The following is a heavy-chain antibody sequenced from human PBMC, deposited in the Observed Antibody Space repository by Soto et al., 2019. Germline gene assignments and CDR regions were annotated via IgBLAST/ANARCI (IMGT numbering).Heavy chain of an antibody. J-gene: IGHJ3*02. CDR1: GYTFSDYY. CDR2: ISPKSGGT. Sequence: QVQLVQSGAEVQKPGASVKVSCKASGYTFSDYYVHWERQAPGQGLEWMGWISPKSGGTNYAQKFQGRVTMTRDTSIFTAYMELSRLRSDDTAVYYCTRNAFYYNSSGYHDGFDIWGQGTLVTVSS. CDR3: TRNAFYYNSSGYHDGFDI. D-gene: IGHD3-22*01. V-gene: IGHV1-2*02.